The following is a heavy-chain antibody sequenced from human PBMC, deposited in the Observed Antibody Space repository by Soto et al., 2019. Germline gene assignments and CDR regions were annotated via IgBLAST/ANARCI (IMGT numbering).Heavy chain of an antibody. CDR1: GGSISNSNYY. CDR2: IYYSGST. J-gene: IGHJ4*02. V-gene: IGHV4-39*01. CDR3: ARSSYSSGWIDY. Sequence: QLQLQESGPGLVKPSETLSLTCTVSGGSISNSNYYWGWIRQPPGKGLEWIGSIYYSGSTYYNPSLKSRVTISVDTSKNQFSLKVSSVTAADTALYYCARSSYSSGWIDYWGQGTLVTVSS. D-gene: IGHD6-19*01.